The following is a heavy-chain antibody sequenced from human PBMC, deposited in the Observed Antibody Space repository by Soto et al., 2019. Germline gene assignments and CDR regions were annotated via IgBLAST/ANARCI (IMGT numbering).Heavy chain of an antibody. Sequence: PGESLKISCKGSGYSFTSYWIGWVRQMPGKGLEWMGIIYPGDSDTRYSPSFQGQVTISADKSISTAYLQWSSLKASDTAMYYCARLRYSSSWYLPFDYWGQGTLVTVSS. CDR2: IYPGDSDT. D-gene: IGHD6-13*01. J-gene: IGHJ4*02. CDR1: GYSFTSYW. CDR3: ARLRYSSSWYLPFDY. V-gene: IGHV5-51*01.